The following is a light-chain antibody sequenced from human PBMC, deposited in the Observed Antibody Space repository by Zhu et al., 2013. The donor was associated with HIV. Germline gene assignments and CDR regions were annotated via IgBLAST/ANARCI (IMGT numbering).Light chain of an antibody. V-gene: IGKV3-20*01. CDR1: QSVSSSF. J-gene: IGKJ4*01. Sequence: EIVMTQSPATLSVSPGERATLSCRASQSVSSSFLAWYQQKPGQAPRLLIYGASSRATGIPDRFSGSGSGTDFTLTISRLEPEDFAVYYCQQYGSSHSAFGGGTKVEIK. CDR3: QQYGSSHSA. CDR2: GAS.